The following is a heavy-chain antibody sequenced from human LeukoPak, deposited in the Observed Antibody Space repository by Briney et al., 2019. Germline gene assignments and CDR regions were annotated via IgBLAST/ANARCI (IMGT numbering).Heavy chain of an antibody. CDR2: IIPIFGTA. CDR3: ARTGHDFWSGSLDY. J-gene: IGHJ4*02. D-gene: IGHD3-3*01. Sequence: SVKVSCKASGGTFSSYAISWVRQAPGQGLEWMGGIIPIFGTANYAQKFRGRVTITTDESTSTAYMELSSLRSEDTAVYYCARTGHDFWSGSLDYWGQGTLVTVSS. CDR1: GGTFSSYA. V-gene: IGHV1-69*05.